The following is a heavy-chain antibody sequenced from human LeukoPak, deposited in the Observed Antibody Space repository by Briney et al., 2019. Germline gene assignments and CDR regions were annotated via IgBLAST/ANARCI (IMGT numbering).Heavy chain of an antibody. CDR1: GFPFDDYA. CDR2: IIWNSGSI. D-gene: IGHD2-15*01. Sequence: TGGSLRLSCAASGFPFDDYAMHWVRQAPGKGLEWVSGIIWNSGSIGYADSVKGRFTISRDNAKNSLYLQMNSLRAEDMALYYCAASGAGYCSGGSCSPDAFDIWGQGTMVTVSS. CDR3: AASGAGYCSGGSCSPDAFDI. V-gene: IGHV3-9*03. J-gene: IGHJ3*02.